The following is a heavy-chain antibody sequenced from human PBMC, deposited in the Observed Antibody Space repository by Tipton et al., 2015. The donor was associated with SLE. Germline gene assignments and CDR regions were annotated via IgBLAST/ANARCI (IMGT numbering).Heavy chain of an antibody. CDR1: GGSISGGGYS. CDR3: ARRHYSGPFDS. J-gene: IGHJ4*02. V-gene: IGHV4-30-2*06. D-gene: IGHD5-12*01. Sequence: TLSLTCTVSGGSISGGGYSWSWIRQSPGKGLEWIGSLYQSGSIHYNPSLENRVTISVDRSKNQFSLSLSSVTAADTAVYYCARRHYSGPFDSWGQGTLVTVSS. CDR2: LYQSGSI.